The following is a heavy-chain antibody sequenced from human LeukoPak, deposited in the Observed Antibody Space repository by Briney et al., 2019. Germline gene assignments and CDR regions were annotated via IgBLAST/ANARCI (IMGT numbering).Heavy chain of an antibody. D-gene: IGHD3-22*01. CDR2: IYTSGST. CDR1: GGSISSYY. Sequence: SETLSLTCTVSGGSISSYYWSWSRQPPGKGLEGIGYIYTSGSTNYNPSLKSRVTISVDTSKNQFSLKLSSVTAADTAVYYCARHFYYYDSSGYFDYWGQGTLVTVSS. J-gene: IGHJ4*02. CDR3: ARHFYYYDSSGYFDY. V-gene: IGHV4-4*09.